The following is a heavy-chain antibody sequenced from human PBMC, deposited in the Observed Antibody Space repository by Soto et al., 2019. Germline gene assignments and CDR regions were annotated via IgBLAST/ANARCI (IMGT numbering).Heavy chain of an antibody. Sequence: EVPLVESGGGLVQPGGSLRLSCAASGFTVSNKYMSWVRQAQGKGLVWVSVIYSGGSTFYADSVRGRFTISRDNSKNTVNLQMNSLRAEDTAVYYCARDPWAADYWGQGTLVTVSS. V-gene: IGHV3-66*01. CDR2: IYSGGST. CDR1: GFTVSNKY. D-gene: IGHD3-16*01. J-gene: IGHJ4*02. CDR3: ARDPWAADY.